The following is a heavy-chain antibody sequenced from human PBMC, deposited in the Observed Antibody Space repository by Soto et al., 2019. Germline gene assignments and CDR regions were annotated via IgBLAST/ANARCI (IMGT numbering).Heavy chain of an antibody. CDR1: GFTFSSYG. Sequence: GGSLRLSCAASGFTFSSYGMHWVRQAPGKGLEWVAVISYDGSNKYYADSVKGRFTISRDNSKNTLYLQMNSLRAEDTAVYYCAKDAQHTPYSSSWYRWNDVIYYYYYGMDVWGQGTTVTVYS. CDR3: AKDAQHTPYSSSWYRWNDVIYYYYYGMDV. D-gene: IGHD6-13*01. CDR2: ISYDGSNK. V-gene: IGHV3-30*18. J-gene: IGHJ6*02.